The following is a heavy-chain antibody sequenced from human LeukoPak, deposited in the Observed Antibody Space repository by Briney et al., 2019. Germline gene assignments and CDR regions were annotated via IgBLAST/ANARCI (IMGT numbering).Heavy chain of an antibody. J-gene: IGHJ4*02. CDR3: ARAGYEGYYFDY. CDR1: GFTFSSYS. Sequence: PGGSLRLSCAASGFTFSSYSTNWVRQAPGKGLEWVSSISSSSSYIYYADSVKGRFTISRDNAKNSLYLQMNSLRAEDTAVYYCARAGYEGYYFDYWGQGTLVTVSS. V-gene: IGHV3-21*01. CDR2: ISSSSSYI. D-gene: IGHD5-12*01.